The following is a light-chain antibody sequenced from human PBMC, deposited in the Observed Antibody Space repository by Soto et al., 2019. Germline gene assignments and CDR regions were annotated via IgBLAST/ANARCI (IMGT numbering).Light chain of an antibody. Sequence: DLQMTQSPSTLSASVGDRVTITCRASQSISSWLAWYQQKPGKAPKLLIYKASSLESGVPSRFSGSGSGTEFTSTISSLQPDDFATYYCQQYNSYPMYTFGQGNKLEIK. CDR3: QQYNSYPMYT. V-gene: IGKV1-5*03. J-gene: IGKJ2*01. CDR2: KAS. CDR1: QSISSW.